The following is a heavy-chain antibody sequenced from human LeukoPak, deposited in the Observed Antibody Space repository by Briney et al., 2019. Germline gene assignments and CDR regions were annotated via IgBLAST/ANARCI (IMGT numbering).Heavy chain of an antibody. CDR1: GGSFSGYY. V-gene: IGHV4-34*01. J-gene: IGHJ4*02. D-gene: IGHD3-10*01. Sequence: PSETLSLTCAVYGGSFSGYYWSWIRQPPGKGLEWIGEINHSGSTNYNPSLKSRVTISVDTSKNQFSLKLSSVTAADTAVYYCARSWGYYYGSGSPKKYDYWGQGTLVTVSS. CDR3: ARSWGYYYGSGSPKKYDY. CDR2: INHSGST.